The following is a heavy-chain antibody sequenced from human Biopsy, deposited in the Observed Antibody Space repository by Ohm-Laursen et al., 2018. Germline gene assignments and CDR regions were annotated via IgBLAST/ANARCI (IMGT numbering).Heavy chain of an antibody. V-gene: IGHV4-59*11. Sequence: SQTLSLTCTVSGGSFTGHYWSWIRQPPGKGLEWIGYISDTGTTNYNPSLRGRVAMSVDTSKNQFSLQLTSVTAADTAMLFCARLFRLDDYWNDDPPDGFDVWGQGTMVTVSS. CDR2: ISDTGTT. CDR1: GGSFTGHY. J-gene: IGHJ3*01. D-gene: IGHD3-3*01. CDR3: ARLFRLDDYWNDDPPDGFDV.